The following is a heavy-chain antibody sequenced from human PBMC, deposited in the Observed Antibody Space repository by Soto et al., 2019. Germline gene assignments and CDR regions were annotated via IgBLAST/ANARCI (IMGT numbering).Heavy chain of an antibody. Sequence: GGSLRLSCAASGFTFSSYSMNWVRQAPGKGLEWVSSISSSSSYIYYADSVKGRFTISRDNAKNSLYLQMNSLRAEDTAVYYCSRNFYYDTRGYTYCVHGALPTVYS. CDR2: ISSSSSYI. V-gene: IGHV3-21*01. J-gene: IGHJ1*01. D-gene: IGHD3-22*01. CDR1: GFTFSSYS. CDR3: SRNFYYDTRGYTY.